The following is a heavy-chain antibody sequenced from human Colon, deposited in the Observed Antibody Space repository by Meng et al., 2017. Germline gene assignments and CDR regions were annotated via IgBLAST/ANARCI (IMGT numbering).Heavy chain of an antibody. CDR2: IKEDGSEK. Sequence: GGSLRLSCAASGFSFSIYWMTWVRRAPGKGLEWVANIKEDGSEKEYLDSVKGRFTISRDNTKNSLYLQMNSLRAEDTAVYYCARTMRQLPVRGASDMWGQGTMVTVSS. J-gene: IGHJ3*02. D-gene: IGHD2-2*01. CDR3: ARTMRQLPVRGASDM. V-gene: IGHV3-7*01. CDR1: GFSFSIYW.